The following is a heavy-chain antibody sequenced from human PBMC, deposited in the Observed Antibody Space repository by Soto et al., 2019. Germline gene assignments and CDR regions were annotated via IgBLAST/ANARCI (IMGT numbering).Heavy chain of an antibody. Sequence: GGSLRLSCAASRFTFSSYAMSWVRQAPGKGLEWVSSISGNGGNTYYADSVKGRFTISRDNSKNTLYLQMNSLRAEDTAVYYCAKNSENFGDSKYDYWGQGNLVTVSS. D-gene: IGHD4-17*01. J-gene: IGHJ4*02. CDR1: RFTFSSYA. CDR2: ISGNGGNT. V-gene: IGHV3-23*01. CDR3: AKNSENFGDSKYDY.